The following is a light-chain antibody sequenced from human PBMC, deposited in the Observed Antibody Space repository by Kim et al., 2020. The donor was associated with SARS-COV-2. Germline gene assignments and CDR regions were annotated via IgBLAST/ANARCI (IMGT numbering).Light chain of an antibody. CDR1: QSVLYSSNNKNY. CDR3: QQYYITPPT. CDR2: WAS. J-gene: IGKJ1*01. Sequence: DIVMTQSPDSLAVSLGERATINCKSSQSVLYSSNNKNYLAWYQQKPGQPPKLLIYWASTRESGVPDRFSGSGSGTDFTLTISSLQAEDVAVYYGQQYYITPPTFGQGTKVDIK. V-gene: IGKV4-1*01.